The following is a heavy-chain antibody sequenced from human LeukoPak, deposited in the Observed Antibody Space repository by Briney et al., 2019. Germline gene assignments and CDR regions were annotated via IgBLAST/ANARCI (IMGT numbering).Heavy chain of an antibody. Sequence: GGSLRLPCAASGFTFSSYWMHWVRQAPGKGLVWISRTNTDGSSTSYADSVKGRFTISRDNAKNTLYLQMNSLRAEDTAVYYCARVPAGERRGGAFDIWGQGTMVTVSS. CDR3: ARVPAGERRGGAFDI. J-gene: IGHJ3*02. CDR2: TNTDGSST. V-gene: IGHV3-74*01. D-gene: IGHD3-16*01. CDR1: GFTFSSYW.